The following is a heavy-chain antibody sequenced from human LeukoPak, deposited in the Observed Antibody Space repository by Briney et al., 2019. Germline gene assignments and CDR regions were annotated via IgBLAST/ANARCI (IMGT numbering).Heavy chain of an antibody. J-gene: IGHJ4*02. D-gene: IGHD3-3*01. V-gene: IGHV4-34*01. CDR1: GGSFSGYY. CDR2: INHSGST. Sequence: SETLSLTCAVYGGSFSGYYWSWIRQPPGKGLEWIGEINHSGSTNYNPSLKSRVTISVDTSNNQFSLKLSSVTAADTAVYYCARVSVFGVVIAGFDYWGQGTVVSVSS. CDR3: ARVSVFGVVIAGFDY.